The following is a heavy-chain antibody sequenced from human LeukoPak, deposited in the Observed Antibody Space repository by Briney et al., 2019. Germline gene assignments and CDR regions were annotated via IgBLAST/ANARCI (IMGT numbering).Heavy chain of an antibody. Sequence: GGSLRLSCAVSGFTFSNYGMHWVRQTPGKGLEWVAVIWYDGGNKFYGDSVKGRFTISRDNSKNTLFLQMNSLRAEDTAVYYCARESHCSGGNCYSNGLDIWGQGTMVTVSS. CDR3: ARESHCSGGNCYSNGLDI. J-gene: IGHJ3*02. D-gene: IGHD2-15*01. CDR2: IWYDGGNK. CDR1: GFTFSNYG. V-gene: IGHV3-33*01.